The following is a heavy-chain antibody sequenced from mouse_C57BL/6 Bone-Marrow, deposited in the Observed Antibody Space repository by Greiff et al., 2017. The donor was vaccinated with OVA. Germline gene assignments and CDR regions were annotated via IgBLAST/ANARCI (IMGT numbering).Heavy chain of an antibody. Sequence: VQLKESGPGLVAPSQSLSITCTVSGFSLTSYGVHWVRQPPGKGLEWLVVIWSDGSTTYNSALKSRLSISKDNSKSQVFLKMNSLQTDDTAMYYCARQIYYGNYVYYAMDDWGQGTSVTVSS. CDR1: GFSLTSYG. V-gene: IGHV2-6-1*01. D-gene: IGHD2-1*01. CDR2: IWSDGST. CDR3: ARQIYYGNYVYYAMDD. J-gene: IGHJ4*01.